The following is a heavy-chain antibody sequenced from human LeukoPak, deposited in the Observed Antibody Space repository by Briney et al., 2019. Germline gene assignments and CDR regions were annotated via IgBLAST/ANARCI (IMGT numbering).Heavy chain of an antibody. V-gene: IGHV4-4*07. Sequence: SETLSLTCTVSGGSISSYYWSWIRQPAGKGLEWIGRIYTSGSTNYSPSLKSRVTMSVDTSKKQFSLKLSSVTAADTAVYYCARDTVTTGSDAFDIWGQGTMVTVSS. J-gene: IGHJ3*02. D-gene: IGHD4-17*01. CDR1: GGSISSYY. CDR3: ARDTVTTGSDAFDI. CDR2: IYTSGST.